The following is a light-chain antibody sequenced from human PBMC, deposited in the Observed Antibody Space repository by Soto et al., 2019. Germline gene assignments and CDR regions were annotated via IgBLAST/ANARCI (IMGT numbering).Light chain of an antibody. CDR2: KAS. J-gene: IGKJ1*01. CDR3: QQYNGYSRT. V-gene: IGKV1-5*03. CDR1: QTISSW. Sequence: DIQMTQSPSTLSGSVGDRVTITCRASQTISSWLAWYQQKPGKAPKLLIYKASTLKSGVPSRFSGSGSGTEFTLTISSLKPDDFATYYCQQYNGYSRTFGQGTKVDIK.